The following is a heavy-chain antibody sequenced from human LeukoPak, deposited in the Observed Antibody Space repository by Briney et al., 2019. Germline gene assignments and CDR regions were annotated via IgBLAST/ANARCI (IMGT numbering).Heavy chain of an antibody. V-gene: IGHV4-39*01. J-gene: IGHJ4*02. Sequence: SETLSLTCTVSGESISSGSYYCNWIRQPAGKGLEWIGSIYYTGNTYYNASLKSQVPISIDMSKNQFSLKITSVTAADTGVYYCARQTGSGLFILPGGQGTLVTVSS. CDR2: IYYTGNT. CDR1: GESISSGSYY. CDR3: ARQTGSGLFILP. D-gene: IGHD3/OR15-3a*01.